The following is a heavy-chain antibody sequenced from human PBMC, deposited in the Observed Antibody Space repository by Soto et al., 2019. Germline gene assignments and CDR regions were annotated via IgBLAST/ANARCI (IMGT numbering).Heavy chain of an antibody. CDR2: INTDGSST. CDR3: ARQASFDY. Sequence: EVQLVESGGDLVQPGGSLRLSCAASGFTFSSYWMHWVRQAPGEGLVWVSRINTDGSSTSYADSVKGRFTISRDNAKNTLYLQMNSLRTEDAAVYYCARQASFDYWGRGTLVTVSS. CDR1: GFTFSSYW. J-gene: IGHJ4*02. V-gene: IGHV3-74*01.